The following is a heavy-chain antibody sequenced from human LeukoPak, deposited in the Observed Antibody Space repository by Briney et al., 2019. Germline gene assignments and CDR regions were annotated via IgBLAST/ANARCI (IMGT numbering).Heavy chain of an antibody. CDR1: AFNFSNYS. D-gene: IGHD3-3*01. J-gene: IGHJ4*02. Sequence: GGSLRLSCAASAFNFSNYSMNWVRQAPGKGLEWVSSISSSSSYIYYADSVKGRFTISRDNAKNSLYLQMNSLRAEDTAVYYCARAPRNGYYNYWGQGTLVTVSS. V-gene: IGHV3-21*01. CDR2: ISSSSSYI. CDR3: ARAPRNGYYNY.